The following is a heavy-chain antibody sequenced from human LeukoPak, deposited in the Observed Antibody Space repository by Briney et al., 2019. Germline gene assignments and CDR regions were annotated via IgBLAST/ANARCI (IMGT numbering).Heavy chain of an antibody. J-gene: IGHJ4*02. CDR2: ISAYNGNT. D-gene: IGHD4-17*01. CDR1: GYTFTSYG. V-gene: IGHV1-18*01. CDR3: AMTEIADDYGAPGVMR. Sequence: ASVTVSCKASGYTFTSYGISWVRQAPGQGLEWMGWISAYNGNTNYAQKLQGRGTMTTDTSTSTAYMELRSLRSDDTAVYYCAMTEIADDYGAPGVMRWGQGTLVTVSS.